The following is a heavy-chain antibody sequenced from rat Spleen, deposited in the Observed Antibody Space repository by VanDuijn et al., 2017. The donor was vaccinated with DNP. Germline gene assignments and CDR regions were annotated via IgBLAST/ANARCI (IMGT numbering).Heavy chain of an antibody. CDR1: GFSLTDYS. CDR2: IWTGGST. V-gene: IGHV2S63*01. J-gene: IGHJ2*01. CDR3: ARDRYYGDRSDYFDY. Sequence: VQLKESGPGLVQPSQTLSLTCTVSGFSLTDYSVHWVRQPPGKGLEWMGVIWTGGSTAYNSLLKSRLSISRDTSKSQIFLKMNSLQTEDTATYFCARDRYYGDRSDYFDYWGQGVMVTVSS. D-gene: IGHD1-9*01.